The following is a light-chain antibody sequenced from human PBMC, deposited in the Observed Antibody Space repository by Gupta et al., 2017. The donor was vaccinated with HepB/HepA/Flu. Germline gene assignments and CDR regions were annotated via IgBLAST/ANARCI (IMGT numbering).Light chain of an antibody. CDR2: WTA. Sequence: IVMTQSPDSLAVSLVDRATITCKSSQSVLSSSNNNNSLPRYQQKPGQPPKLLIYWTAIRDSGVPPRFSGSGCGTDFTLPISSRLAADVAMNYCQQYYSTPRTFGQGTKLEIK. V-gene: IGKV4-1*01. CDR1: QSVLSSSNNNNS. CDR3: QQYYSTPRT. J-gene: IGKJ2*01.